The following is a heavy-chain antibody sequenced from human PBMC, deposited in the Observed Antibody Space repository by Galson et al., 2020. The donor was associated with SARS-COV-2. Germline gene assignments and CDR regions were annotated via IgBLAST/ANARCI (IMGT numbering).Heavy chain of an antibody. D-gene: IGHD2-21*01. V-gene: IGHV1-46*04. CDR2: INPSGDIT. CDR3: AREWGDINSSVLDY. J-gene: IGHJ4*02. Sequence: ASVKVSCKASGYTFISFYIHWVRQAPGQGLEWMGVINPSGDITSYAQKLRGRVTVTRDMSTQTVYMELSSLTSEDTAVYYCAREWGDINSSVLDYWGQGRLVVVAS. CDR1: GYTFISFY.